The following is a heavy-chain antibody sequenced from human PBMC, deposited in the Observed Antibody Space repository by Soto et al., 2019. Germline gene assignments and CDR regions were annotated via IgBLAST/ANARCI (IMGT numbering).Heavy chain of an antibody. CDR1: GDRVSSISCA. CDR2: TYYRSKWYN. J-gene: IGHJ6*02. CDR3: AKDQIAAAGAHYSGMDV. V-gene: IGHV6-1*01. Sequence: TCAISGDRVSSISCAWNCIIQALSRGLEWLGRTYYRSKWYNDYAVSVKSRITINPDTSKNQFSLQLNSVTPEDTAVYYCAKDQIAAAGAHYSGMDVWGQGTTVTVSS. D-gene: IGHD6-13*01.